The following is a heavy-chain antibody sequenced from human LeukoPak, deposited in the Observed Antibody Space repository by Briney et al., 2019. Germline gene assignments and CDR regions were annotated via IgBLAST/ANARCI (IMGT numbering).Heavy chain of an antibody. D-gene: IGHD5-18*01. V-gene: IGHV4-39*07. J-gene: IGHJ4*02. CDR1: GRSISSSTYY. Sequence: TSETLSLTCTVSGRSISSSTYYWGWVRQPPGKGLEWIVSVYYSGSTYYNPSLQSRVTISVDTSKNQLSLKLNSVTAADTAVYYCARDQTFRGYTYGSPFEFWGQGTLVTVSS. CDR2: VYYSGST. CDR3: ARDQTFRGYTYGSPFEF.